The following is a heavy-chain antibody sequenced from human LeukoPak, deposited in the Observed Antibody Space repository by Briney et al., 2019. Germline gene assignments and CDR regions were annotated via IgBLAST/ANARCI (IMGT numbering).Heavy chain of an antibody. CDR1: GFVFSTYA. Sequence: GGSLRLSCAASGFVFSTYAMGWVRQAPGKGLEWVSAISSSGDNTYYADSVKGQFTISRDNSKNTLDLQMNSLRAEDTAMYHRAKVKALDAVASYFDYWGQGTLVTVSS. V-gene: IGHV3-23*01. CDR2: ISSSGDNT. D-gene: IGHD1-1*01. J-gene: IGHJ4*02. CDR3: AKVKALDAVASYFDY.